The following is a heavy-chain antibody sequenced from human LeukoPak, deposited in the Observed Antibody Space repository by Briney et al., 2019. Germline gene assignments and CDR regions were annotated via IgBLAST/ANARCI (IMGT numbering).Heavy chain of an antibody. CDR1: GGSISSSSYY. V-gene: IGHV4-39*02. CDR2: IYYSGST. J-gene: IGHJ4*02. D-gene: IGHD5-24*01. CDR3: ARDLLSGWRWLQTIGDY. Sequence: PSETLSLTCTVSGGSISSSSYYWGWIRQPPGKGLEWIGSIYYSGSTYYNPSLKSRVTISVDTSKNQLSLKLSSVTAADTAVYYCARDLLSGWRWLQTIGDYWGQGTLVTVSS.